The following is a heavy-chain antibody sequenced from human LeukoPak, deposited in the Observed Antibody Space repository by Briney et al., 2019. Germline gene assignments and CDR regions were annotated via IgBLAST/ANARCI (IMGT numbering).Heavy chain of an antibody. CDR1: GFSFSSFG. CDR3: ATRFGHFDY. D-gene: IGHD3-10*01. Sequence: GGSLRLSCAASGFSFSSFGIHWVRQAPGKGLEWVALISYDGSNEYYADSVKGRFTISRDNSKNTLFLQMSSLRSEDTAVYYCATRFGHFDYWGQGTLVTVSS. V-gene: IGHV3-30*03. CDR2: ISYDGSNE. J-gene: IGHJ4*02.